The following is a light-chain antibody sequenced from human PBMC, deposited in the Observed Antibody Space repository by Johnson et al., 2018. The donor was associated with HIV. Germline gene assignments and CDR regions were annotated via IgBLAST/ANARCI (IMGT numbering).Light chain of an antibody. CDR3: GTWDSSLSAYV. Sequence: QSVLTQPPSVSAAPGQKVTISCSGSSSNIGNNYVSWYQQLPGTAPKLLIYDNNKRPSGIPDRFSGSKSGTSATLGITGLQTGDAADYYCGTWDSSLSAYVVGTGTNVTVL. CDR2: DNN. V-gene: IGLV1-51*01. J-gene: IGLJ1*01. CDR1: SSNIGNNY.